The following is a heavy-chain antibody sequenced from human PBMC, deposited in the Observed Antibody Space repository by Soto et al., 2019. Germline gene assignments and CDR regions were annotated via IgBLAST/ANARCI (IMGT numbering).Heavy chain of an antibody. Sequence: PSETLSLTCSVSGDSMRGYHFYWGWIRQAPGKGLEWIGSAYFSGGNTYSSPSLKSRVSISVDTSKNEFSLRLTSLTAADTAVYFCAYGSSSAWIDYWGQGTLVTVSS. CDR1: GDSMRGYHFY. D-gene: IGHD6-25*01. V-gene: IGHV4-39*01. CDR2: AYFSGGNT. CDR3: AYGSSSAWIDY. J-gene: IGHJ4*02.